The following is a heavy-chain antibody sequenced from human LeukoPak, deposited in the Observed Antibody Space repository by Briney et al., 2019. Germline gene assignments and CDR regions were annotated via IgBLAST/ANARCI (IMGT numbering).Heavy chain of an antibody. V-gene: IGHV1-8*01. CDR1: GYTFTSYD. D-gene: IGHD3-22*01. Sequence: ASVKVSCKASGYTFTSYDINWVRQATGQGLEWMGWMNPNSGNTGYVQKFQGRVTMTRDTSTSTVYMELSSLRSEDTAVYYCARRGAGYYDSSGQFDYWGQGTLVTVSS. CDR2: MNPNSGNT. CDR3: ARRGAGYYDSSGQFDY. J-gene: IGHJ4*02.